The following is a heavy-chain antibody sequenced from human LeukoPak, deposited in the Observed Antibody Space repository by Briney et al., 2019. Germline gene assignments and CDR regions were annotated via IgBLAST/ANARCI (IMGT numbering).Heavy chain of an antibody. CDR1: GGSISSYY. CDR2: IYYSGST. D-gene: IGHD2-2*01. CDR3: ARAVVPAAMRGNWFGP. V-gene: IGHV4-59*01. J-gene: IGHJ5*02. Sequence: SSETLSLTCTVSGGSISSYYWSWIRQPPGKGLEWIGYIYYSGSTNYNPSLKSRVTISVDTSKNQFSLKLSSVTAADTAVYYCARAVVPAAMRGNWFGPWGQGTLVTVSS.